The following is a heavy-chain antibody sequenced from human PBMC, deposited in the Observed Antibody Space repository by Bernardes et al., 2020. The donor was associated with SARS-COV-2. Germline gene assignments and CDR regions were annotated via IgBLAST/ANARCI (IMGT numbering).Heavy chain of an antibody. Sequence: ASVKVSCKTSGYTFTSYEINWVRQATGQGLEWMGWMNPNSGNTDYAQKFQGRVTMTRNTSISTAYMELSSLRSEDTAVYYCARGLGAVAGYDVFDIWGQGTMVTVSS. D-gene: IGHD6-19*01. V-gene: IGHV1-8*01. CDR3: ARGLGAVAGYDVFDI. J-gene: IGHJ3*02. CDR1: GYTFTSYE. CDR2: MNPNSGNT.